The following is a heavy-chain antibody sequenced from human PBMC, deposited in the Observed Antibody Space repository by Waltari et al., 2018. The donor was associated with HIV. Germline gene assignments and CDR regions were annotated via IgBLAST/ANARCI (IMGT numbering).Heavy chain of an antibody. Sequence: QLQLQESGPGLVKPSETLSLTCTVSGGSISSSSYYWGWIRQPPGQGLEWIGSIYYSGSTYYTPSLKSRGTISVDTSKNQFSLKLSSVTAADTAVYYCARLFQETDAFDIWGQGTMVTVSS. CDR3: ARLFQETDAFDI. CDR2: IYYSGST. J-gene: IGHJ3*02. CDR1: GGSISSSSYY. V-gene: IGHV4-39*01.